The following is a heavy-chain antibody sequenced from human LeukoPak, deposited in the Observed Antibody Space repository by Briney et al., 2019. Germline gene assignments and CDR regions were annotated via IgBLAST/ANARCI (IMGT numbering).Heavy chain of an antibody. CDR2: IIPIFGTA. CDR3: ARGYYDILTGRYNWFDP. CDR1: GGTFSSYA. D-gene: IGHD3-9*01. V-gene: IGHV1-69*13. J-gene: IGHJ5*02. Sequence: ASVKVSCKASGGTFSSYAISWVRQAPGQGLEWMGGIIPIFGTANYAQKFQGRVTITADESTSTAYMELSSLRSEDTAVYYCARGYYDILTGRYNWFDPWGQGTLVTVSS.